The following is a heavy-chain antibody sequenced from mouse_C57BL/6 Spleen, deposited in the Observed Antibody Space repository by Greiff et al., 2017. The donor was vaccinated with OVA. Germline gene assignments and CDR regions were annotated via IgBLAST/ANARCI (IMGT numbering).Heavy chain of an antibody. Sequence: EVMLVESGGGLVKPGGSLKLSCAASGFTFSSYAMSWVRQTPEKRLEWVATISDGGSYTYYPDNVKGRFTISRDNAKNNLYLQMSHLKSEDTAMYYCARETTVVAKGFAYWGQGTLVTVSA. CDR3: ARETTVVAKGFAY. D-gene: IGHD1-1*01. J-gene: IGHJ3*01. V-gene: IGHV5-4*01. CDR2: ISDGGSYT. CDR1: GFTFSSYA.